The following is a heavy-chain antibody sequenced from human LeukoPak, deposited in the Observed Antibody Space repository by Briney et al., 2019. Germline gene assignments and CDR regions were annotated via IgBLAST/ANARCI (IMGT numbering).Heavy chain of an antibody. CDR3: AKLHSFEGVFDY. V-gene: IGHV3-33*06. J-gene: IGHJ4*02. D-gene: IGHD3-16*01. CDR2: IWYDGSNK. Sequence: PGRSLRLSCAASRFTFSSYGMHWVRQAPGKGLEWVAVIWYDGSNKYYADSVEGRFTISRDNSKNTLYLQMNSLRAEDTAVYYSAKLHSFEGVFDYWGQGTLVTVSS. CDR1: RFTFSSYG.